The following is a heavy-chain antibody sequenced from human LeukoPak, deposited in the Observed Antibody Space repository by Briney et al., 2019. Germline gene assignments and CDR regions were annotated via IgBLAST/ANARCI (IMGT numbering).Heavy chain of an antibody. Sequence: SETLSLTCAVYGGSFSGYYWSWIRQPPGKGPEWIGEINHSGTTNYNPSLKSRVTISVDTSKNQFSLKLSSVTAADTAVYYCASVRVDHNWFDPWGQGTLVTVSS. CDR1: GGSFSGYY. V-gene: IGHV4-34*01. CDR3: ASVRVDHNWFDP. CDR2: INHSGTT. J-gene: IGHJ5*02. D-gene: IGHD3-9*01.